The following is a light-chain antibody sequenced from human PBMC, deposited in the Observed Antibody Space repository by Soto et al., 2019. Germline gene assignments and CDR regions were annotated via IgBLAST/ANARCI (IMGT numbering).Light chain of an antibody. Sequence: QSALTQPPSASGSPGQSVTISCTGTSSDVGGYNYVSWYQQHPGKAPKLMIYEVSKRPSGVPDRFSGSKSGNTASLTVSGLQAEDEADYYCSSYAGSNNFDVFGTGTQVTVL. J-gene: IGLJ1*01. CDR3: SSYAGSNNFDV. V-gene: IGLV2-8*01. CDR1: SSDVGGYNY. CDR2: EVS.